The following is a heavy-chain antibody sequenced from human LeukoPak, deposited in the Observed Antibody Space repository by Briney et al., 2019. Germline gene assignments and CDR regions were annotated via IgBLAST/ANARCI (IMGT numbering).Heavy chain of an antibody. CDR3: AREVWGPEY. V-gene: IGHV3-7*01. CDR2: IKQDGSDK. Sequence: GGSLRLPCAASGFTFTKYWMTWVRQAPGKGLEWVGNIKQDGSDKNYMDSVKGRFTISRDNTKNSVYLQMSSLRAEDTAVYYCAREVWGPEYWGQGTLVTVSS. D-gene: IGHD1-14*01. J-gene: IGHJ4*02. CDR1: GFTFTKYW.